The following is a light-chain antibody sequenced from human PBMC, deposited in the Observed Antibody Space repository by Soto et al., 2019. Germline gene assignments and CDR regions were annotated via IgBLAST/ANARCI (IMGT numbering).Light chain of an antibody. J-gene: IGKJ2*01. Sequence: DIQMTQSPSTLSASVGDRVTITCRASQSISSWLAWYQQKPGKAPKLLIYKASSLESGVPSRFSGSGSGTDSPLPISTLQLDDFAIYYSKHKNIYPTFGKGTKLK. CDR3: KHKNIYPT. CDR1: QSISSW. CDR2: KAS. V-gene: IGKV1-5*03.